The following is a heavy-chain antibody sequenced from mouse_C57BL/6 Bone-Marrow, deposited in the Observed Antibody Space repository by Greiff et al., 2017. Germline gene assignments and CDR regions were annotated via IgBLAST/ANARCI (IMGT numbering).Heavy chain of an antibody. D-gene: IGHD1-1*01. CDR2: VWSGGST. Sequence: VMLVESGPGLVQPSQSLSITCSVSGFSLTSYGVHWVRQSPGKGLEWLGVVWSGGSTDYNAAFISRLIISKDNSKSQVFFKMNSLQADDTAIYYCARDYGSSYRYFDVWGTGTTVTVSS. CDR1: GFSLTSYG. CDR3: ARDYGSSYRYFDV. V-gene: IGHV2-2*01. J-gene: IGHJ1*03.